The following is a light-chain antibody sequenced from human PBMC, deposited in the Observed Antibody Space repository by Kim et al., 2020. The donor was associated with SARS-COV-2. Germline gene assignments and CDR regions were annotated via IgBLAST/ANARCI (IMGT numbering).Light chain of an antibody. CDR1: QSISSY. J-gene: IGKJ1*01. CDR3: QQSYSTPWT. V-gene: IGKV1-39*01. CDR2: AAS. Sequence: DIQMTQSPSSLSASVGDRVTITCRASQSISSYLNWYQQKPGKAPELLIYAASNLQSGVPSRFSGSGSGTEFTLTINSLQPEDFATYYCQQSYSTPWTFGQGTKVDIK.